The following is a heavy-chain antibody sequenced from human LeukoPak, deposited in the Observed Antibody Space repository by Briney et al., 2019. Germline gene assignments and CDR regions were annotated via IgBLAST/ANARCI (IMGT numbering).Heavy chain of an antibody. Sequence: GASVKVSCKASGYTFTGYYMHWVRQAPGQGLEWMGWINPNSGGTNYAQKFQGRVTMTRDTSISTAYMELSRLRSDDTAVYYCARGYYYDSSGYSLGMDVWGKGTTVTVSS. J-gene: IGHJ6*04. CDR2: INPNSGGT. V-gene: IGHV1-2*02. CDR1: GYTFTGYY. CDR3: ARGYYYDSSGYSLGMDV. D-gene: IGHD3-22*01.